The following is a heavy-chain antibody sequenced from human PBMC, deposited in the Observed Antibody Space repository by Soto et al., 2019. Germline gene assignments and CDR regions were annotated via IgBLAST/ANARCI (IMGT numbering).Heavy chain of an antibody. CDR2: IYRSGST. V-gene: IGHV4-4*02. J-gene: IGHJ4*02. D-gene: IGHD6-13*01. CDR1: GGSISSTYW. CDR3: ARDLGAAAGTFDY. Sequence: PSETLSLTCDASGGSISSTYWWSWVRQPPGKGLEWIGEIYRSGSTNYNPSLKSRVTISVDRSQNQFSLKLSSVTAADTAVYYCARDLGAAAGTFDYWGQGTLVTVS.